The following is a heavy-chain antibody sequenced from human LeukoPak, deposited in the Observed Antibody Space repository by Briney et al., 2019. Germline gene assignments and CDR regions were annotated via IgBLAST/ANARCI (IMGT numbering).Heavy chain of an antibody. CDR2: IYYSGST. CDR3: AGGGTAMVYYYYGMDV. V-gene: IGHV4-59*01. Sequence: SETLSLTCTVSGGSISSYYWSWIRQPPGKGLEWIGYIYYSGSTNYNPSLKSRVTISVDTSKNQFSLKLSSVTAADTAVYYCAGGGTAMVYYYYGMDVWGQGTTVTVSS. J-gene: IGHJ6*02. D-gene: IGHD5-18*01. CDR1: GGSISSYY.